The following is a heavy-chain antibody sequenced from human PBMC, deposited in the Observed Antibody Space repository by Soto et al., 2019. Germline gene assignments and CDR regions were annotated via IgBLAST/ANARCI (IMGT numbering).Heavy chain of an antibody. Sequence: QITLKESGPTRVKPTETLALICNFSGFSLSTSGVGVGWIRQPRGKALECLGIIYWDDDRRYSPSLKNRLTIPKDTSKNGLFLIMTRMDPDDTGTYYCAPRRGGDGSGWDVGVFDYWGQGFLVTVSS. J-gene: IGHJ4*02. CDR2: IYWDDDR. CDR1: GFSLSTSGVG. CDR3: APRRGGDGSGWDVGVFDY. V-gene: IGHV2-5*02. D-gene: IGHD2-15*01.